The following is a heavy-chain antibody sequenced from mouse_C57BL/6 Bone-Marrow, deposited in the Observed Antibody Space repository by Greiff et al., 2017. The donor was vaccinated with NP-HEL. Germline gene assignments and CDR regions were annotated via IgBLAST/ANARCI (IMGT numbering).Heavy chain of an antibody. V-gene: IGHV5-12*01. CDR2: ISNGGGST. D-gene: IGHD2-4*01. Sequence: EVQLQESGGGLVQPGGSLKLSCAASGFTFSDYYMYWVRQTPEKRLEWVAYISNGGGSTYYPDTVKGRFTISRDNAKNTLYLQMSRLKSEDTAMYYCARPMISRAMDYWGQGTSVTVSS. CDR1: GFTFSDYY. J-gene: IGHJ4*01. CDR3: ARPMISRAMDY.